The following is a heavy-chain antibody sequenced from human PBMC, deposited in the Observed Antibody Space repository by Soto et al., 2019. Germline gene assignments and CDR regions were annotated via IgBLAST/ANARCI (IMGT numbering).Heavy chain of an antibody. Sequence: QVQLVESGGGVVQPGRSLRLSCAASGFTFSSYALHWVRQAPGKGLEWVAVISYDGSNKYYADSVKGRFTISRDNSKNTLYLQMNSLRAEDTAVYYCARDSQFGVGDYYDSSGYPGYWGQGTLVTVSS. CDR1: GFTFSSYA. V-gene: IGHV3-30-3*01. CDR3: ARDSQFGVGDYYDSSGYPGY. CDR2: ISYDGSNK. J-gene: IGHJ4*02. D-gene: IGHD3-22*01.